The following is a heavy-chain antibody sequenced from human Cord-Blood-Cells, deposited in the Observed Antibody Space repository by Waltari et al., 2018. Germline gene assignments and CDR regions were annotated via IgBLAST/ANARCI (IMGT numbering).Heavy chain of an antibody. CDR1: GGSISSSSYY. D-gene: IGHD3-3*01. J-gene: IGHJ4*02. CDR3: ARRRITIFGVVAPFDY. V-gene: IGHV4-39*01. CDR2: IYYSGST. Sequence: QLQLQESGPGLVKPSETLSLTCTVSGGSISSSSYYWGWIRQPPGKGLEWIGSIYYSGSTYYIPSLKSRVTISVDTSKNQFSLKLSSVTAADTAVYYCARRRITIFGVVAPFDYWGQGTLVTVSS.